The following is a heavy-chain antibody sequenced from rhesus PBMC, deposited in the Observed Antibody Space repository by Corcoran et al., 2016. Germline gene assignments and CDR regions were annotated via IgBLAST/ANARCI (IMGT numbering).Heavy chain of an antibody. V-gene: IGHV4-169*01. CDR1: GGSISSSY. D-gene: IGHD5-24*01. Sequence: QLQLQESGPGLVKPSETLSVTCAVSGGSISSSYWSWIRQAPGKGLEWIGYVYGTGSKTNDNPYLKSRVPLSVDTAKSQLSLKLRSVTTADTAVYYCARVGRREWYFDLWGPGTPITISS. CDR3: ARVGRREWYFDL. CDR2: VYGTGSKT. J-gene: IGHJ2*01.